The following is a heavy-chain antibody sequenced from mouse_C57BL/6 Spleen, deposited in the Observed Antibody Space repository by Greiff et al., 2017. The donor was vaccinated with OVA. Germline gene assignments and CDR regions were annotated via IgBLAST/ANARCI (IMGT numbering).Heavy chain of an antibody. CDR2: IYPGSGST. CDR3: ARGSNWDVAY. Sequence: VQLQQSGPELVKPGASVKMSCKASGYTFTSYWITWVKQRPGQGLEWIGDIYPGSGSTNYNEKFKSKATLTVDTSSSTAYMQLSSLTSEDSAVYYCARGSNWDVAYWGQGTLVTVSA. J-gene: IGHJ3*01. V-gene: IGHV1-55*01. D-gene: IGHD4-1*02. CDR1: GYTFTSYW.